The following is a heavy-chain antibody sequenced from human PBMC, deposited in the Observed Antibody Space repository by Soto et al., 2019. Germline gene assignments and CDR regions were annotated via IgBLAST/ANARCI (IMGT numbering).Heavy chain of an antibody. CDR3: XXXXXXXXXXXXDYFLDY. CDR2: ISTYNGNT. D-gene: IGHD3-16*01. CDR1: GYTFTTYG. J-gene: IGHJ4*02. Sequence: QVQLVQSGAEVKKPGASVKVSCKASGYTFTTYGMSWVRQAPGQGLDWMGWISTYNGNTKYAERLQGRVTMTTXTTTSXXXXXXXXXXXXXXXXXXXXXXXXXXXXXXXDYFLDYWGQGTLVTVSS. V-gene: IGHV1-18*01.